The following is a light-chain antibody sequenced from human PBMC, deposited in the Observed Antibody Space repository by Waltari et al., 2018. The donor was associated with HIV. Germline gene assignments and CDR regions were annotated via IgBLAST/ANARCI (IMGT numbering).Light chain of an antibody. J-gene: IGKJ5*01. V-gene: IGKV3-11*01. CDR2: DAS. CDR1: QTVSSS. Sequence: ELVLTQSPATLSLSPGERVTLSCRASQTVSSSLAWYQQKPGQSPRLLIYDASSRAAGIPARFSGSGSGTDFTLTISSLEPEDFAVYYCQQRSNWPPSITFGQGTRLEIK. CDR3: QQRSNWPPSIT.